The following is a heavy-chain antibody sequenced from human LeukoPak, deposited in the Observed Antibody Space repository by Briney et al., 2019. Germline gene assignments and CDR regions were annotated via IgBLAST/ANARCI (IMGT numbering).Heavy chain of an antibody. Sequence: GASVKVSCKASGYTFTSYYMHWVRQAPGQGLEWMGIINPSGGSTSYAQKFQGRVTMTRDTSTSTVYMELSSLRSEDTAVYYCARSYYDILTGPLFDYWGQGTLVTVSS. CDR3: ARSYYDILTGPLFDY. D-gene: IGHD3-9*01. CDR2: INPSGGST. V-gene: IGHV1-46*01. CDR1: GYTFTSYY. J-gene: IGHJ4*02.